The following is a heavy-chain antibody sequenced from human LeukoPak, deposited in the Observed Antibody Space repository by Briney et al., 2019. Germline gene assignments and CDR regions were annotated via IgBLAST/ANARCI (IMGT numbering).Heavy chain of an antibody. J-gene: IGHJ4*02. V-gene: IGHV3-23*01. CDR2: ISGSGGST. D-gene: IGHD3-3*01. CDR1: GFTFSSYA. Sequence: PGGSLRLSCAASGFTFSSYAMSWARQAPGKGLEWVSAISGSGGSTYYADSVKGRFTISRDNSKNTLYLQMNSLRAEDTAVYYCAKDNSVRYDFWSGSPRAFDYWGQGTLVTVSS. CDR3: AKDNSVRYDFWSGSPRAFDY.